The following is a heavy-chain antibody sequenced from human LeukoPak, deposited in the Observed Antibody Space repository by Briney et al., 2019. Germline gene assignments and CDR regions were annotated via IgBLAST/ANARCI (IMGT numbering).Heavy chain of an antibody. CDR1: GYTFTSYY. D-gene: IGHD6-19*01. CDR2: INPSGGST. Sequence: GASVKVSCEASGYTFTSYYMHWVRQAPGQGLEWMGIINPSGGSTSYAQKFQGRVTMTRDTSTSTVYMELSSLRSEDTAVYYCAREASSGWYLDYWGQGTLVTVSS. V-gene: IGHV1-46*01. CDR3: AREASSGWYLDY. J-gene: IGHJ4*02.